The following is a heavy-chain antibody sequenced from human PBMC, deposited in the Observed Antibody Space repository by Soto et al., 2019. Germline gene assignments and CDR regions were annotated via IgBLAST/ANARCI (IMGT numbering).Heavy chain of an antibody. J-gene: IGHJ4*02. CDR1: GYTFTSYG. Sequence: ASVKVSCKASGYTFTSYGISWVRQAPGQGLEWMGWISAYNGNTNYAQKLQGRVTMTTDTSTSTAYMELRSLRSDDTAVYYCALEYYYDSSGYRDYWGQGTLVTVSS. V-gene: IGHV1-18*01. D-gene: IGHD3-22*01. CDR3: ALEYYYDSSGYRDY. CDR2: ISAYNGNT.